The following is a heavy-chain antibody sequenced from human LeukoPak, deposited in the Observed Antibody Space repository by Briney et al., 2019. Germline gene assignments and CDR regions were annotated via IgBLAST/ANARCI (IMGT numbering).Heavy chain of an antibody. CDR2: IYSGGTT. J-gene: IGHJ4*02. D-gene: IGHD5-18*01. Sequence: PGGSLRLSCAASGFTVSTNCMTWVRQAPGKGLEWVSTIYSGGTTSYADSVMGRFTISRHNYRNTLYLQMNSLRAEDTAVYYCARVDTVMAYYFDLWGQGNLVTVSS. V-gene: IGHV3-53*04. CDR1: GFTVSTNC. CDR3: ARVDTVMAYYFDL.